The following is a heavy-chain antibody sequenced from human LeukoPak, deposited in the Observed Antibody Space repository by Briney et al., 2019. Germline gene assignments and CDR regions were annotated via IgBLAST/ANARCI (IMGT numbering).Heavy chain of an antibody. V-gene: IGHV3-30*02. CDR3: AEDSLRERIVGSTTRGVNDY. J-gene: IGHJ4*02. Sequence: GGSLRLSCAASGFTFSSYGMHWVRQAPGKGLEWVAFIRYDGSNKYYADSVKGRFTISRDNSKNTLYLQTNSLRGEDTAVYYCAEDSLRERIVGSTTRGVNDYWGQGTLVTVSS. CDR2: IRYDGSNK. D-gene: IGHD1-26*01. CDR1: GFTFSSYG.